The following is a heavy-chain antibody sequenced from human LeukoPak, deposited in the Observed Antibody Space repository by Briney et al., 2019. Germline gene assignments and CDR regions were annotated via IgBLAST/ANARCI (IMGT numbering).Heavy chain of an antibody. Sequence: GAGVRVSFQSSGYTFNNYGFSLVRQAPGQGLEWMGGIIPKFGTAHYAQKVPGRGTLTTDGSTGTASMEMSRQRSDDKAAYYFSWDDCVIVFSDHWGEGTRVTVS. D-gene: IGHD2-21*01. J-gene: IGHJ4*02. CDR3: SWDDCVIVFSDH. CDR2: IIPKFGTA. CDR1: GYTFNNYG. V-gene: IGHV1-69*05.